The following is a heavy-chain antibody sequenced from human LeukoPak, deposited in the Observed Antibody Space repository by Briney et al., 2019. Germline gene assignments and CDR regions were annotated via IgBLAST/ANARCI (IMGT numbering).Heavy chain of an antibody. CDR2: INPSGGST. Sequence: GASVKVSCKASGYTFTSYYMHWVRQAPGQGLEWMGIINPSGGSTSYAQKFQGRVTMTRDTSTSTVYMGLSSLRSEDTAVYYCARDSDASVDIVATLNWFDPWGQGTLVTVSS. V-gene: IGHV1-46*01. D-gene: IGHD5-12*01. J-gene: IGHJ5*02. CDR1: GYTFTSYY. CDR3: ARDSDASVDIVATLNWFDP.